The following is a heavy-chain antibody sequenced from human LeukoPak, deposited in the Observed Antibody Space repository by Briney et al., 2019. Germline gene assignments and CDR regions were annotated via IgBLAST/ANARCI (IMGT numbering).Heavy chain of an antibody. V-gene: IGHV3-30*03. Sequence: PGRSLRLSFAASGVTFSSYGMHWVRQAPGKGLGWVAVISYDGSNKYSADSVKGRFTISRDNSKNTLYLQMNSLRAEDTAVYYCAALGYYYGSGSYPSDDYWGQGTPVTVSS. D-gene: IGHD3-10*01. CDR1: GVTFSSYG. CDR2: ISYDGSNK. J-gene: IGHJ4*02. CDR3: AALGYYYGSGSYPSDDY.